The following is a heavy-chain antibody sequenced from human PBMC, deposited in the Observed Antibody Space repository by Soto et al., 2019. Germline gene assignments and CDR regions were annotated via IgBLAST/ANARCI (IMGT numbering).Heavy chain of an antibody. D-gene: IGHD1-26*01. J-gene: IGHJ3*02. CDR2: ISSSGSTI. V-gene: IGHV3-11*01. CDR3: ARGSRIANGIAVFVGATGAFDI. Sequence: GGSLRLSCAASGFTFSDYYMSWIRQAPGKGLEWVSYISSSGSTIYYADSVKGRFTISRDNAKNSLYLQMNSLRAEDTAVYYCARGSRIANGIAVFVGATGAFDIWGQGTMVTVSS. CDR1: GFTFSDYY.